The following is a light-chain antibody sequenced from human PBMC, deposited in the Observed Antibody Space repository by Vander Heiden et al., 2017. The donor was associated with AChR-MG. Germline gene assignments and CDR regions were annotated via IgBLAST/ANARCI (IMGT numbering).Light chain of an antibody. CDR2: AAS. Sequence: DIQMTQSPSSLSASVGDRVTITCRASQSISSYLNWYQQKPGKAPKLLIYAASSLQSGVPSRFSGSGSGTDFTLTISRLQPEDFATYYCQQSDSTLLTFGHRTKVDIK. V-gene: IGKV1-39*01. CDR3: QQSDSTLLT. J-gene: IGKJ3*01. CDR1: QSISSY.